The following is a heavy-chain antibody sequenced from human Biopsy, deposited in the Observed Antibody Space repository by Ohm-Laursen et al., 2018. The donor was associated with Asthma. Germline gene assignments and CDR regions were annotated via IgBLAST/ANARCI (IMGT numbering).Heavy chain of an antibody. CDR1: GYPFIGYH. J-gene: IGHJ6*02. D-gene: IGHD1-7*01. Sequence: GASVKVSCKASGYPFIGYHIHWMRQAPGQGLEWMGRINPNSGATNYAQKFQGRVTMTRDTSISTAYMELRSLRSEDTAVYYCARDPHNSYLASLRTKFNYYYYGMDVWGQGTTVTVSS. V-gene: IGHV1-2*06. CDR3: ARDPHNSYLASLRTKFNYYYYGMDV. CDR2: INPNSGAT.